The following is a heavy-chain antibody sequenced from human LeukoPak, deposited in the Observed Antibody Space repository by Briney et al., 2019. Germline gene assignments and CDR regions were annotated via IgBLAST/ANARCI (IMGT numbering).Heavy chain of an antibody. CDR2: IKQDGGEK. V-gene: IGHV3-7*03. CDR3: ARDYRVAVAGTGGIDY. J-gene: IGHJ4*02. D-gene: IGHD6-19*01. CDR1: GFTFSTYW. Sequence: GGSLRLSCAASGFTFSTYWMNWVRQAPGKGLEWVANIKQDGGEKHYVDSVKDRFTISRDNAKKSLILQMNSLRVEDTAVYYCARDYRVAVAGTGGIDYGGQGTLVTVSA.